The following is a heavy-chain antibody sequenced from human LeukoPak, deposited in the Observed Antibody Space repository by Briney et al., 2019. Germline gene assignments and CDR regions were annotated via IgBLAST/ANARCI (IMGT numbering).Heavy chain of an antibody. Sequence: PGRSLRLLCAASGFTFSSHGFHWFRQAPGKGLEWVTFISSGGTHEFYAESVKGRFTISRDNSKSTLFLQMNTLRPEDTAVYYCGSSAYDYGGFVHWGQGVLVIVSS. CDR1: GFTFSSHG. CDR2: ISSGGTHE. J-gene: IGHJ5*02. V-gene: IGHV3-30*03. D-gene: IGHD5-12*01. CDR3: GSSAYDYGGFVH.